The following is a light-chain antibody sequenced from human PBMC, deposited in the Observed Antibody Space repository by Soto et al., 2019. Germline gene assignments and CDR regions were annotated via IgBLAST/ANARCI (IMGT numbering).Light chain of an antibody. CDR1: QSLLHSNGYNY. CDR3: MQATHWPIT. CDR2: LGS. V-gene: IGKV2-28*01. J-gene: IGKJ5*01. Sequence: DIVMTQSPLFLPVTPGEPASISYRSSQSLLHSNGYNYLDWYLQKPGQSPQLLIYLGSNRDSGVPARFSGSGSGTDFALKISRVEADDVGVYYCMQATHWPITFGQGTRLEIK.